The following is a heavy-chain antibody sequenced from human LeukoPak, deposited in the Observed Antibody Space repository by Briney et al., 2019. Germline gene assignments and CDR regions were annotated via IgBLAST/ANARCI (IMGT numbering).Heavy chain of an antibody. D-gene: IGHD2-21*02. V-gene: IGHV3-48*01. Sequence: GGSLRLSCAASGFTFSSFGMSWVRQAPGKGLEWVSYISSSSSSKKYADSVKGRFTISRDNAKNSLYLQMNSLRAEDTAVYYCARGGASCGGDCLDYWGQGTLVTVSS. CDR1: GFTFSSFG. CDR2: ISSSSSSK. CDR3: ARGGASCGGDCLDY. J-gene: IGHJ4*02.